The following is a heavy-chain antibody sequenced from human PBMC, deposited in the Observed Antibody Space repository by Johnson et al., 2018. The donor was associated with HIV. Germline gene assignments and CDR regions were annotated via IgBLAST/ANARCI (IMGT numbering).Heavy chain of an antibody. CDR3: ASPRYSSGGGAFDI. V-gene: IGHV3-30-3*01. D-gene: IGHD6-19*01. Sequence: QVQLVESGGGVVQPGRSLRLSCAASGFTFSSHAMHWVRQAPGKGLEWVAVISYYGSNKYYADSVKGRFTISRDNSKNTLYLQMNSLRAEDTAVYYCASPRYSSGGGAFDIWGQGTMVTVSS. CDR1: GFTFSSHA. J-gene: IGHJ3*02. CDR2: ISYYGSNK.